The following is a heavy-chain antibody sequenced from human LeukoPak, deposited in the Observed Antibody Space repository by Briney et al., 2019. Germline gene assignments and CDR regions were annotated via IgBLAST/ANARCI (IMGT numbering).Heavy chain of an antibody. CDR3: ARAPGYGGTN. D-gene: IGHD4-23*01. Sequence: SETLSLTCAVYGGSFSGYYWSWIRQPPGKGLEWIGEINHSGGTNYNPSLKSRVTISVDTSKNQFSLKLSSVTAADTAVYYCARAPGYGGTNLGQGTLVTVSS. V-gene: IGHV4-34*01. CDR1: GGSFSGYY. J-gene: IGHJ4*02. CDR2: INHSGGT.